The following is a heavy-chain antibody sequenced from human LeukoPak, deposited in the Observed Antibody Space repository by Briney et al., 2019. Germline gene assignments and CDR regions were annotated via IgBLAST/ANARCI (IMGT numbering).Heavy chain of an antibody. V-gene: IGHV3-53*01. D-gene: IGHD4/OR15-4a*01. Sequence: QTGGSLRLSCTVSGFTVSSNSMSWVLQAPGKGLEWVSFIYSDNTHYSDSVKGRFTISRENSKNTLYLQMNSLRAEDTAVYYCARRAGAYSHPYDYWGQGTLVTVSS. CDR1: GFTVSSNS. CDR2: IYSDNT. J-gene: IGHJ4*02. CDR3: ARRAGAYSHPYDY.